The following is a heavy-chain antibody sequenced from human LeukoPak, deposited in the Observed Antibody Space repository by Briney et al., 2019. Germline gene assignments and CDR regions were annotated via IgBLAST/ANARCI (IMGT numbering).Heavy chain of an antibody. CDR2: INHSGST. D-gene: IGHD3-3*01. V-gene: IGHV4-34*01. J-gene: IGHJ4*02. Sequence: PSETLSLTCAVYGGSFSGYYWSWIRQPPGKGLEWIGEINHSGSTNYNPSLKSRVTISVDTSKDQFSLKLSSVTAADTAVYYCAYGPFFYDFWSGYYMDYWGQGTLVTVSS. CDR1: GGSFSGYY. CDR3: AYGPFFYDFWSGYYMDY.